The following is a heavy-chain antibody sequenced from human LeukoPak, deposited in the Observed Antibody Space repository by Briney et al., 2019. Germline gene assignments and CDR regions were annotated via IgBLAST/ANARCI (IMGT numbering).Heavy chain of an antibody. CDR3: AADYYDSSGYHSAAFDY. CDR1: GGSFSGYY. D-gene: IGHD3-22*01. CDR2: INHSGST. V-gene: IGHV4-34*01. J-gene: IGHJ4*02. Sequence: SETLSLTCAVYGGSFSGYYWSWLRQPPGKGLEWIGEINHSGSTNYNPSLKSRVTISVDTSKNQFSLKLSSVTAADTAVYYCAADYYDSSGYHSAAFDYWGQGTLVTVSS.